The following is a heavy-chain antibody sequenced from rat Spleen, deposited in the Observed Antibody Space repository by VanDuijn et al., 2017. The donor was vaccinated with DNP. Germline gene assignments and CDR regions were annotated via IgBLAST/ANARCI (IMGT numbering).Heavy chain of an antibody. D-gene: IGHD1-12*03. J-gene: IGHJ1*01. Sequence: EVQLQESGPGLVKPSQSLSLTCSVTGYSITSSYRWNWIRRFPGNKLEWMGFINSAGSTYYNPSLKSRISITRDTSKNQFFLQLKSVTTEDTATYYCARGNDDYYPNWYFDFWGPGTMVTVSS. CDR3: ARGNDDYYPNWYFDF. CDR2: INSAGST. CDR1: GYSITSSYR. V-gene: IGHV3-3*01.